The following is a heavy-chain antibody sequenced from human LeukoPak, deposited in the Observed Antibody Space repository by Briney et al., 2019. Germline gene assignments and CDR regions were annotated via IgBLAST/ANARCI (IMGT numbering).Heavy chain of an antibody. CDR3: ARGSEQQLILGYYYYGMDV. V-gene: IGHV3-11*01. Sequence: PGGSLRLSCAASGFTLSDYYMSWIRQAPGKGLEWISYIRSSGSPLFYADSVKGRFTISRDSAKNSLFLQMNSLRADDTAVYYCARGSEQQLILGYYYYGMDVWGQGTTVTVSS. CDR1: GFTLSDYY. D-gene: IGHD6-13*01. J-gene: IGHJ6*02. CDR2: IRSSGSPL.